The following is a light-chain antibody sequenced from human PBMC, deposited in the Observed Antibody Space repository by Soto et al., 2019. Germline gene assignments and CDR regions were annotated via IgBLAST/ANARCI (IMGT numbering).Light chain of an antibody. CDR3: SSYTTINTLV. CDR2: DVT. J-gene: IGLJ2*01. V-gene: IGLV2-14*03. CDR1: SSDVGAYNF. Sequence: QSVLTQPASVSGSPGQSITISCTGTSSDVGAYNFVSWYQQHPGKAPKLMIYDVTNRPSGVSSRFSGSKSGNTASLAISGLQAEDEADYYCSSYTTINTLVFGGGTKLTVL.